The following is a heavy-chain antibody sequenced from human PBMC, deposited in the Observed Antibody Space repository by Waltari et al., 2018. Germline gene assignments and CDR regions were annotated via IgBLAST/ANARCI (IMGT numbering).Heavy chain of an antibody. D-gene: IGHD2-21*02. J-gene: IGHJ4*02. CDR1: GFTFISYS. Sequence: EVQLVESGGGLVQPGGSLSLSCAASGFTFISYSLNWVRQAPGKGLEWVSYSSSSSSTIYYADSVKGRFTISRDNAKNSLYLQMNSLRAEDTAVYYCARAGSRGDPNLFDYWGQGTLVTVSS. V-gene: IGHV3-48*01. CDR3: ARAGSRGDPNLFDY. CDR2: SSSSSSTI.